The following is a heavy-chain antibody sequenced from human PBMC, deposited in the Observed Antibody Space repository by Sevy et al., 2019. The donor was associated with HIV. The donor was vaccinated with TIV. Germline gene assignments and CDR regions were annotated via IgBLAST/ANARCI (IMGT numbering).Heavy chain of an antibody. Sequence: GGSLRLSCAASGFTFSSYSMNWVRQAPGKGLEWVSSISSSSSYIYYADSVKGRFTISRDNAKNSLYLQMNSLRAEDTAVYYCASRYCSGGSCYENWFDPWVQGTLVTVSS. CDR2: ISSSSSYI. CDR1: GFTFSSYS. J-gene: IGHJ5*02. D-gene: IGHD2-15*01. CDR3: ASRYCSGGSCYENWFDP. V-gene: IGHV3-21*01.